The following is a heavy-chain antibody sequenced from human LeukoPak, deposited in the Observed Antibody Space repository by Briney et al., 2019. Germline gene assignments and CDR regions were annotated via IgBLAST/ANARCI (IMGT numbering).Heavy chain of an antibody. CDR1: GGSISSYY. J-gene: IGHJ4*02. CDR2: IYYSGST. V-gene: IGHV4-59*01. Sequence: KPSETLSLTCTVSGGSISSYYWSWIRQPPGKGLEWIGYIYYSGSTNYNPSLKSRVTISVDTSKNQFSLKLSSVTAADTAVYYCARDASIFGPSYYFDFWGQGTLVTVSS. CDR3: ARDASIFGPSYYFDF. D-gene: IGHD3-3*01.